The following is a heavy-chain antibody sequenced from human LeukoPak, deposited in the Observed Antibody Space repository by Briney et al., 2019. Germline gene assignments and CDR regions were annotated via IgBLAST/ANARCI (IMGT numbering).Heavy chain of an antibody. J-gene: IGHJ4*02. V-gene: IGHV1-8*01. CDR1: GYTFTSYD. Sequence: ASVKVSCKASGYTFTSYDINWVRQATGQGLEWMGWMNPNSGNTGYAQKFQGRVTMTRNTSISTAYMELSSLRSEDTAVYYCARGEKTMVRGVLYYFDYWGQGTLVTVSS. CDR3: ARGEKTMVRGVLYYFDY. CDR2: MNPNSGNT. D-gene: IGHD3-10*01.